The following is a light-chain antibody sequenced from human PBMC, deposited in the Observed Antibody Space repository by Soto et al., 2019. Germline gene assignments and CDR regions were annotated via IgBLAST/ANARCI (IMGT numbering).Light chain of an antibody. Sequence: QSALTQPASVSGSPGQSITISCTGTSSDVGGYNYVSWYQQHPGKAPKLMIYEVSNRPSGFPNRFSGSKSGNTASLTISGLQAEDEADYYCSSYTISSTLGVVFGGGTKLTVL. V-gene: IGLV2-14*01. J-gene: IGLJ2*01. CDR2: EVS. CDR1: SSDVGGYNY. CDR3: SSYTISSTLGVV.